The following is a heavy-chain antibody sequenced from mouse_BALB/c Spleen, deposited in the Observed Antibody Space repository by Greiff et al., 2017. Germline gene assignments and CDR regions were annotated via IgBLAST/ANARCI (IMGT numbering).Heavy chain of an antibody. CDR1: GFSLTSYG. Sequence: VQLQESGPGLVQPSQSLSITCTVSGFSLTSYGVHWVRQSPGKGLEWLGVIWSGGSTDYNAAFISRLSISKDNSKSQVFFKMNSLQANDTAIYYCARNVGGGYFDVWGAGTTVTVSS. J-gene: IGHJ1*01. CDR2: IWSGGST. V-gene: IGHV2-2*02. CDR3: ARNVGGGYFDV.